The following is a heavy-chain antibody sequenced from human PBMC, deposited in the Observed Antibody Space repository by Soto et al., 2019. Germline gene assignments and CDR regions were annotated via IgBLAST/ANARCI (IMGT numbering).Heavy chain of an antibody. CDR3: VKEGSGRYSRGSFDF. CDR1: GLTFSNYA. V-gene: IGHV3-23*01. J-gene: IGHJ3*01. CDR2: ISDTGDSA. D-gene: IGHD6-19*01. Sequence: PGGSLRLSCAASGLTFSNYAMNWVRQAPGKGLEWVSVISDTGDSAYYADSVKGRFTISRDNSKNTLYLQMNSLRAEDTAIYYCVKEGSGRYSRGSFDFWGRGTVVTVSS.